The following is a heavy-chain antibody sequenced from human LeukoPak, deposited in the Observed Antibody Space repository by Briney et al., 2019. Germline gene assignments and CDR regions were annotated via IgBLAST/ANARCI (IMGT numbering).Heavy chain of an antibody. CDR3: AGPHSGYDRRDY. CDR2: IIPIFGTA. J-gene: IGHJ4*02. CDR1: GGTFSSYA. V-gene: IGHV1-69*06. D-gene: IGHD5-12*01. Sequence: SVKVSCKASGGTFSSYAISWVRQAPGQGLEWMGGIIPIFGTANYAQKFQGRVTITADKSTSTAYMELSSLRSEDTAVYYCAGPHSGYDRRDYWGQGTLVTVSS.